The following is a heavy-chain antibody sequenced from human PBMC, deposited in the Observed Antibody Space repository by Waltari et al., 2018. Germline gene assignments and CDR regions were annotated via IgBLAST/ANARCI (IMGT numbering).Heavy chain of an antibody. J-gene: IGHJ4*02. CDR3: ARQGVGDSSGYYSPFDY. CDR1: GYSFSNYW. CDR2: SNPGGSDT. D-gene: IGHD3-22*01. Sequence: VQLVQSGTEVRKSGESLKISCKSSGYSFSNYWIGWVRQMPGKGLEWMGISNPGGSDTRYSPAFQGQVTSSADKSIGTAYLQWSSLKASDTAMYFCARQGVGDSSGYYSPFDYWGQGTLVTVSS. V-gene: IGHV5-51*01.